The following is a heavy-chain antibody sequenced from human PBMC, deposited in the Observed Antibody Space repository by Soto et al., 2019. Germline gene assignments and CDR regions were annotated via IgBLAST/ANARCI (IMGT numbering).Heavy chain of an antibody. D-gene: IGHD3-16*01. J-gene: IGHJ6*03. CDR1: GGTFSSYT. Sequence: SVKVSCKASGGTFSSYTISWVRQAPGQGLEWMGRIIPILGIANYAQKFQGRVTITADKSTSTAYMELSSLRSEDTAVYYCAREDGDMITFGGVMHYYYYMDVWGKGTTLTVSS. CDR3: AREDGDMITFGGVMHYYYYMDV. CDR2: IIPILGIA. V-gene: IGHV1-69*04.